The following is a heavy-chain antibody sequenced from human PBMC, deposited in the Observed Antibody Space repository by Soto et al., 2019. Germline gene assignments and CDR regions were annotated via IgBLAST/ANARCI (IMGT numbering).Heavy chain of an antibody. V-gene: IGHV3-74*01. CDR2: INSDGSST. J-gene: IGHJ4*02. D-gene: IGHD6-6*01. Sequence: PGGSRRLSCAASGFTVSSYWMHWVRQAPGKGLVWVSRINSDGSSTSYADSVKGRFTISRDNAKNTLYLQMNSLRAEDTAVYYCARAPRYSSSSALFDYWGQGTLVTVSS. CDR1: GFTVSSYW. CDR3: ARAPRYSSSSALFDY.